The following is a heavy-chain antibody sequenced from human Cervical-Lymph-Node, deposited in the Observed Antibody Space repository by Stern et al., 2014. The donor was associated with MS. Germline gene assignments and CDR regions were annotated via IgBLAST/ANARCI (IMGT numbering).Heavy chain of an antibody. CDR3: ARDFVDTAMITRSDYLDC. CDR1: GYTLTNYP. Sequence: QDQLVQSGSELKKPGASVKVSCKASGYTLTNYPMNWVRQAPGQGLEWMGWINTNTGNSTYAQGFTGRFVFSLDTSVSTAYLQISSLKAEDTAVYYCARDFVDTAMITRSDYLDCWGQGTLVTVSS. V-gene: IGHV7-4-1*02. J-gene: IGHJ4*02. D-gene: IGHD5-18*01. CDR2: INTNTGNS.